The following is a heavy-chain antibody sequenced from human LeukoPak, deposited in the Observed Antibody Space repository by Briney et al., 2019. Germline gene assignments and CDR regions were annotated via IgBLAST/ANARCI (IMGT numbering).Heavy chain of an antibody. J-gene: IGHJ3*02. CDR3: VKDMRYSYGYPDAFDI. CDR1: GFTFSSYA. D-gene: IGHD5-18*01. CDR2: ISYDGSNK. Sequence: GGSLRLSCAASGFTFSSYAMHWVRQAPGKGLEWVAVISYDGSNKYYADSVKGRFTISRDNSKNTLYLQMNSLRAEDTAVYYCVKDMRYSYGYPDAFDIWGRGTMVTVSS. V-gene: IGHV3-30-3*01.